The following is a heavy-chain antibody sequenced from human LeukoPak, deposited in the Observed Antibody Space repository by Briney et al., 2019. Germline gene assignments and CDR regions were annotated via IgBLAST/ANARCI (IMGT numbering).Heavy chain of an antibody. CDR2: IYYSGST. CDR1: GGSISSSSYY. Sequence: SETLSLTCTVSGGSISSSSYYWGWIRQPPGKGLEWIGSIYYSGSTYYNPSLKSRVTISVDTSKNQFSLKLSSVTAADTAVYYCARDPAVDTAMRWLDAFDIWGQGTMVTVSS. D-gene: IGHD5-18*01. CDR3: ARDPAVDTAMRWLDAFDI. V-gene: IGHV4-39*07. J-gene: IGHJ3*02.